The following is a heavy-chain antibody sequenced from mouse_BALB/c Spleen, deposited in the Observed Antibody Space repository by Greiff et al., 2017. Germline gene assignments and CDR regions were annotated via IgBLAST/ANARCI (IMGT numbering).Heavy chain of an antibody. V-gene: IGHV5-17*02. J-gene: IGHJ4*01. D-gene: IGHD1-2*01. CDR1: GFTFSSFG. Sequence: EVKLVESGGGLVQPGGSRKLSCAASGFTFSSFGMHWVRQAPEKGLEWVAYISSGSSTIYYADTVKGRFTISRDNPKNTLFLQMTSLRSEDTAMYYCARGGGAYGYDYAMDYWGQGTSVTVSS. CDR3: ARGGGAYGYDYAMDY. CDR2: ISSGSSTI.